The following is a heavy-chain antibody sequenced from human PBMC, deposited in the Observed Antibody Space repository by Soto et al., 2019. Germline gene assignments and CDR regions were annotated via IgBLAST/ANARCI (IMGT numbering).Heavy chain of an antibody. Sequence: GASVKVSCKASGYTFTSYYMHWVRQAPGQGLEWMGMISANSGNTNYAQKLQGRVTMTTDTSTSTAYMELRSLRSDDTAVYYCARDGYSSGWSTSAAAFDIWGQGTMVTVSS. CDR2: ISANSGNT. J-gene: IGHJ3*02. D-gene: IGHD6-19*01. CDR1: GYTFTSYY. CDR3: ARDGYSSGWSTSAAAFDI. V-gene: IGHV1-18*04.